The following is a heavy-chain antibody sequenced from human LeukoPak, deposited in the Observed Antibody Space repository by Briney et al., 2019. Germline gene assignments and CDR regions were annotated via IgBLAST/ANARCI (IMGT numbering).Heavy chain of an antibody. V-gene: IGHV3-23*01. CDR2: VDYSGGDT. Sequence: GGSLRLSCIASGFTLSSYEVSWIRQAPGKGVEWVSSVDYSGGDTHYADSVMGRFTISRDNSKNTLYLQLNSLSADDTAVYYCARGELYFDFWSGYSTDNAFDFWGQGTMVTVSS. D-gene: IGHD3-3*01. CDR1: GFTLSSYE. J-gene: IGHJ3*01. CDR3: ARGELYFDFWSGYSTDNAFDF.